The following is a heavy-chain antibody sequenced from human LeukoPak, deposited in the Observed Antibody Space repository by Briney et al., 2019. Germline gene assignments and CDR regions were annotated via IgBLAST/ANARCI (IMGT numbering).Heavy chain of an antibody. CDR3: ARQPGGTAAFDI. CDR1: GGSISGYY. Sequence: SETLSLTCTVSGGSISGYYWSWIRQPPGKTLEWIAHIHYTGRTTYNPSLQSRVTMSLDTSRNQFSLKLSSVTAADTAVYYCARQPGGTAAFDIWGQGTMVTVSS. V-gene: IGHV4-59*08. CDR2: IHYTGRT. J-gene: IGHJ3*02. D-gene: IGHD1-14*01.